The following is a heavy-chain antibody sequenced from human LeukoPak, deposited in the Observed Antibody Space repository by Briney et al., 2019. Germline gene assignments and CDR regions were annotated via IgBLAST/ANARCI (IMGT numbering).Heavy chain of an antibody. CDR2: ISGGGDST. CDR3: AKSLFLD. Sequence: GGSLRLSCAASGFTFSSYGMTWVRQAPGKGLEWVSVISGGGDSTHYADSVKGRFIISRDNSKNTLYLQMNSLRVEDTAVYYCAKSLFLDWGQGTLVTVSS. J-gene: IGHJ4*02. CDR1: GFTFSSYG. V-gene: IGHV3-23*01. D-gene: IGHD2-21*01.